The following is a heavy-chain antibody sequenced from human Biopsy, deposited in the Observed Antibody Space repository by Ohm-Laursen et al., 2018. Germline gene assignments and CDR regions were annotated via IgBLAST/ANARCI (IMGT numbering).Heavy chain of an antibody. CDR3: ASAGYNPDWNFDL. D-gene: IGHD5-24*01. Sequence: SDTLSLTCTVSGGPIDSYYWSWIRQPPGKALEWIVYIYFTGRTSYNPSLKSRVTMSVNTSKKQFSLRLSSVTAADTAVYYCASAGYNPDWNFDLWGRGTRVTVSS. J-gene: IGHJ2*01. V-gene: IGHV4-59*07. CDR2: IYFTGRT. CDR1: GGPIDSYY.